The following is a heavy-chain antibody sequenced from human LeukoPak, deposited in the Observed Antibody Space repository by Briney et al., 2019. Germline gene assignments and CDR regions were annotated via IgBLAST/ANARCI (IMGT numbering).Heavy chain of an antibody. CDR3: ARVFRIQLWIYYYYYMDV. V-gene: IGHV4-34*01. CDR2: INHSGST. J-gene: IGHJ6*03. D-gene: IGHD5-18*01. CDR1: GVSFSGYY. Sequence: SETLSLTCAVYGVSFSGYYWSWIRQPPGKGLEWIGEINHSGSTNYNPSLKSRVTISVDTSKNQFSLKLSSVTAADTAVYYCARVFRIQLWIYYYYYMDVWGKGTTVTVSS.